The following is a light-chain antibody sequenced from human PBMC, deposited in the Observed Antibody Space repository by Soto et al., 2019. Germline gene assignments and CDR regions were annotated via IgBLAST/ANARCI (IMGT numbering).Light chain of an antibody. CDR3: QTWATAYWE. J-gene: IGLJ3*02. V-gene: IGLV4-69*01. Sequence: QSVLTQSPSASASLGASVKLTCTLSSGHSSYAIAWYQQQPEKGPRYLMKLNSDGSHTKGDGIPDRFSGSSSGAERYLTISSLQSEDEADYYCQTWATAYWEFGGGTKLTVL. CDR2: LNSDGSH. CDR1: SGHSSYA.